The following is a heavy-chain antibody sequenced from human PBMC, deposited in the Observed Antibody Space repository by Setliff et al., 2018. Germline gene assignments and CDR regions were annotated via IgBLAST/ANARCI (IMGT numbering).Heavy chain of an antibody. J-gene: IGHJ4*02. D-gene: IGHD3-22*01. CDR2: IYYSGST. CDR1: GGSISSHY. Sequence: LSLTCTVSGGSISSHYWSWIRQPPGKGLEWIGSIYYSGSTNYNPSLKSRVTISVDTSKNQVSLRLNSVTAADTAVYYCARLWISYESNTYFYPKYFDFWGQGTLVTVSS. CDR3: ARLWISYESNTYFYPKYFDF. V-gene: IGHV4-59*11.